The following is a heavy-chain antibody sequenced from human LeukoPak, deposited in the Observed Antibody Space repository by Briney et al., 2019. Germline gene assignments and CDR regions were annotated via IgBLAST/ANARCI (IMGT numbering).Heavy chain of an antibody. CDR3: ATDPPYDNYYGDFYFDY. CDR1: GYSHTELS. J-gene: IGHJ4*02. Sequence: ASAKVSCKVSGYSHTELSMHWVRQAPGKGLEWMGGFDPEDGETIYAQKFRGRVTMTEDTSTATAYMEVSSLRSEDTAVYYCATDPPYDNYYGDFYFDYWGQGTLVTVSS. CDR2: FDPEDGET. V-gene: IGHV1-24*01. D-gene: IGHD4-17*01.